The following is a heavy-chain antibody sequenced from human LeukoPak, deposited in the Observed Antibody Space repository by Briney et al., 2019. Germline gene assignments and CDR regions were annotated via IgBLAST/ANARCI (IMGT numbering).Heavy chain of an antibody. CDR1: GNTFTGYY. V-gene: IGHV1-2*02. CDR3: ATVKAKDAFDI. CDR2: INPNSGGT. J-gene: IGHJ3*02. Sequence: ASVKVSCKTSGNTFTGYYIHWVRQAPGQGPEWMGWINPNSGGTNYAQKFQGRVTMTMDTSISTAYMELTRLGSDDTAVYYCATVKAKDAFDIWGQGTMVTVSS.